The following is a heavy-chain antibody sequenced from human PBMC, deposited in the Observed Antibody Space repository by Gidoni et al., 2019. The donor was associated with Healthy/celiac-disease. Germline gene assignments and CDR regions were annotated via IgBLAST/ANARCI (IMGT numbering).Heavy chain of an antibody. CDR1: GGSFSGYY. Sequence: QVQLQQWGAGLLKPSEPLSLTCAVYGGSFSGYYWSWIRQPPGKGLEWIGEINHSGSTNYNPSLKSRVTISVDTSKNQFSLKLSSVTAADTAVYYCARGTYLRFPQYYYYYYGMDVWGQGTTVTVSS. CDR3: ARGTYLRFPQYYYYYYGMDV. D-gene: IGHD2-2*02. J-gene: IGHJ6*02. V-gene: IGHV4-34*01. CDR2: INHSGST.